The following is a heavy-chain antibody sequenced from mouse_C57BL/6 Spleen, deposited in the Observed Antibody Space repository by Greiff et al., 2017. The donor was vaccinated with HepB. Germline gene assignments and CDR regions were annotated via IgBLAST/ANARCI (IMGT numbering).Heavy chain of an antibody. V-gene: IGHV1-54*01. Sequence: QVQLQQSGAELVRPGTSVKVSCKASGYAFTNYLIEWVKQRPGQGLEWIGVINPGSGGTNYNEKFKGKATLTADKSSSTAYMQLSSLTSEDSAVYFCARNIYDGYHYAMDYWGQGTSVTVSS. CDR3: ARNIYDGYHYAMDY. J-gene: IGHJ4*01. CDR1: GYAFTNYL. D-gene: IGHD2-3*01. CDR2: INPGSGGT.